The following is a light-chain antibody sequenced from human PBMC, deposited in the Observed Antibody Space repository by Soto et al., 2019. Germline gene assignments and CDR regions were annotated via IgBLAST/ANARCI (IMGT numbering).Light chain of an antibody. J-gene: IGLJ2*01. CDR2: RDN. V-gene: IGLV1-47*01. CDR3: ATWDDGLGGPV. Sequence: QSVLTQTPSVSGTPGQRVNISCSGSSSNIGRNYVYLYHQFPGTAPKLLIYRDNERPSGVPDRFSGSKSGTSASLAISGLRSGDEAEYHCATWDDGLGGPVFGGGTKLTVL. CDR1: SSNIGRNY.